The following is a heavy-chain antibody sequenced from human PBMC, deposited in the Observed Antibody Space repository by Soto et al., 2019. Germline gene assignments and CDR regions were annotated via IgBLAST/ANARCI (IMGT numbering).Heavy chain of an antibody. J-gene: IGHJ5*02. CDR1: GFTFGDYA. V-gene: IGHV3-49*04. D-gene: IGHD3-3*01. Sequence: PGGSLRLSCTASGFTFGDYAMSWVRQAPGKGLEWVGFIRSKAYGGTTEYAASVKGRFTISRDDSKSIAYLQMNSLKTEDTAVYYCTREDYDFWSGYYSRGVWFDPWGQGTLVTVSS. CDR3: TREDYDFWSGYYSRGVWFDP. CDR2: IRSKAYGGTT.